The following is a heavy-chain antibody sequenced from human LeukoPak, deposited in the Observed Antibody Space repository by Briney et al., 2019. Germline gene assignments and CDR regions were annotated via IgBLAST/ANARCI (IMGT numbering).Heavy chain of an antibody. Sequence: GASVKVSCKASGYTFTSYGISWVRQAPGQGLEWMGWISAYNGNTNYAQKLQGRVTMTTDTSTSTAYMELRSLRSDDTAVYYCARDPHGRFLEWLESDAFDIWGRGTMVTVSS. V-gene: IGHV1-18*01. CDR3: ARDPHGRFLEWLESDAFDI. CDR2: ISAYNGNT. D-gene: IGHD3-3*01. J-gene: IGHJ3*02. CDR1: GYTFTSYG.